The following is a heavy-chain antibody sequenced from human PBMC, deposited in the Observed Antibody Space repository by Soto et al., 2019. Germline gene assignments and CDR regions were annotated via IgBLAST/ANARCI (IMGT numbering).Heavy chain of an antibody. CDR3: ASSPHFYGSASYYSFDY. J-gene: IGHJ4*02. CDR2: ISGSGST. CDR1: GFTFSNYG. Sequence: EVQLLESGGGLGQPGGSLRLSCAASGFTFSNYGMTWVRQAPGKGLDCVSTISGSGSTYYADSVKGRFTISRDNSKNTLYLHMGSLRAEDTAVYYCASSPHFYGSASYYSFDYWGQGTLVTVSS. D-gene: IGHD3-10*01. V-gene: IGHV3-23*01.